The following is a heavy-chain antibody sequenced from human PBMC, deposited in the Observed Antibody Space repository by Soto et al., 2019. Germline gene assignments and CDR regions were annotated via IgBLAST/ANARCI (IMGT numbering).Heavy chain of an antibody. CDR3: ARGSGGAVAETGYYGMDV. J-gene: IGHJ6*02. CDR1: GGSFSGYY. V-gene: IGHV4-34*01. CDR2: INHSGST. Sequence: QVQLQQWGAGLLKPSETLSLTCAVYGGSFSGYYWSWIRQPPGKGLEWIGEINHSGSTNYNPSPKIRVTLPVDTSKNQFSLKLSSVTDADTAVYYCARGSGGAVAETGYYGMDVWGQGTTVTVSS. D-gene: IGHD6-19*01.